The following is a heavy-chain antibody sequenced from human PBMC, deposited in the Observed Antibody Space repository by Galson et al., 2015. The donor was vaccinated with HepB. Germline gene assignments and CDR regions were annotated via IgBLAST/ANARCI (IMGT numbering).Heavy chain of an antibody. Sequence: SVKVSCKASGYTFTSYGISWVRQAPGQGLEWMGWISTYNGNTNYAQKFQGRVTMTTDTSTNTAYMELRSQRPDDTAVDYYARGPFFGELTQNLVLEHWGQGTLVTVSS. CDR1: GYTFTSYG. J-gene: IGHJ1*01. V-gene: IGHV1-18*04. D-gene: IGHD3-10*01. CDR3: ARGPFFGELTQNLVLEH. CDR2: ISTYNGNT.